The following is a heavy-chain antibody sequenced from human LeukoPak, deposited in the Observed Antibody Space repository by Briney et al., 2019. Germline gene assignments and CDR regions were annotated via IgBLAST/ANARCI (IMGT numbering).Heavy chain of an antibody. J-gene: IGHJ4*02. V-gene: IGHV3-74*01. CDR1: GFTFSSHS. CDR3: ARGSSSWHAAFDY. Sequence: PGGSLRLSCAASGFTFSSHSMNWVRQAPGKGLVWVSRINSDGSSTSYADSVKGRFTISRDNAKSTLYLQMNSLRAEDTAVYYCARGSSSWHAAFDYWGQGTLVTVSS. CDR2: INSDGSST. D-gene: IGHD6-13*01.